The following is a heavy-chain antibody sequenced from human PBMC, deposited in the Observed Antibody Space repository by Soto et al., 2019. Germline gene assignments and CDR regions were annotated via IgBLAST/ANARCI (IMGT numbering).Heavy chain of an antibody. D-gene: IGHD6-13*01. CDR2: IYSGGST. V-gene: IGHV3-66*01. Sequence: GGSLRLSCAASGFTVSSNYMSWVRRAPGKGLEWVSVIYSGGSTYYADSVKGRFTISRDNSKNTLYLQINSLRAEDTAVYYCERAAADTDAYDIWGQGTMVTVSS. CDR3: ERAAADTDAYDI. J-gene: IGHJ3*02. CDR1: GFTVSSNY.